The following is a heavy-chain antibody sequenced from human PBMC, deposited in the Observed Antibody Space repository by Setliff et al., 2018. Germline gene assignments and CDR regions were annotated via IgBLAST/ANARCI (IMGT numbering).Heavy chain of an antibody. CDR3: SAVLNGDYFDY. J-gene: IGHJ4*02. CDR2: IRRKGDSYAT. CDR1: GFTFSGSA. Sequence: GGSLRLSCAASGFTFSGSAMHWVRQASGKGLEWVGRIRRKGDSYATAYAASVKGRFTISRDDSKNMAYLQMNSLKIEDTAVYYCSAVLNGDYFDYWGQGTLVTVSS. V-gene: IGHV3-73*01. D-gene: IGHD4-17*01.